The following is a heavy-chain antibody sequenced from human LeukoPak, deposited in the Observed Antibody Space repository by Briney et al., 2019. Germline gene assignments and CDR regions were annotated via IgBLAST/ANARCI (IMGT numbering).Heavy chain of an antibody. CDR1: GFTFSSYA. Sequence: GGSLRLSCAASGFTFSSYAMSWVRQAPGKGLEWVSAISGSGGSTYYADSVKGRFTISRDNSKNTLYLQMNSLRAEDTAVYYCAKDHRPGIAAAGTGGFDNWGQGTLVTVSS. J-gene: IGHJ4*02. V-gene: IGHV3-23*01. D-gene: IGHD6-13*01. CDR2: ISGSGGST. CDR3: AKDHRPGIAAAGTGGFDN.